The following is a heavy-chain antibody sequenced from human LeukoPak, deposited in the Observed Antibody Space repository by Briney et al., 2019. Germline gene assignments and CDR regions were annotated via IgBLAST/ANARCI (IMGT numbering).Heavy chain of an antibody. CDR3: ARCIAAAVTAFDY. V-gene: IGHV3-64*02. CDR2: ISSNGGST. D-gene: IGHD6-13*01. CDR1: GFTFSSYA. Sequence: GGSLRLSCAASGFTFSSYAMHWVRQAPGKGLEYVSAISSNGGSTYYADSVKGRFTISRDNSKNTLYLQMGSLRSEDMAVYYCARCIAAAVTAFDYWGQGTLVTVSS. J-gene: IGHJ4*02.